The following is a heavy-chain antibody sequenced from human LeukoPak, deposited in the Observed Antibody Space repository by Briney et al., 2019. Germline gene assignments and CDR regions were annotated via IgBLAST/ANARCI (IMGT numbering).Heavy chain of an antibody. Sequence: SETLSLTCTVPGASITSDFWDWIRQSPGKGPEWIGYIYDTGSTNYNPTLRGRVTISADRSKNQFSLKLSSVTAADTAVYYCARAVGRSGYYDYVWGSYRADYFDYWGQGTLVTVSS. D-gene: IGHD3-16*02. J-gene: IGHJ4*02. CDR1: GASITSDF. V-gene: IGHV4-59*12. CDR3: ARAVGRSGYYDYVWGSYRADYFDY. CDR2: IYDTGST.